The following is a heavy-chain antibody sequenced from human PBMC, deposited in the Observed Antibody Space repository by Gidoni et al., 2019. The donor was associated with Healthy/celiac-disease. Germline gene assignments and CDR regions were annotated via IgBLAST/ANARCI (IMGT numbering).Heavy chain of an antibody. CDR3: AKDPDSGYCSSTSCFYAFDI. CDR1: GFTFSSYG. Sequence: QVQLVESGGGVVQPGRSLRLSCAAYGFTFSSYGMHWVRQAPGKGLEWVAVISYDGSNKYYADSVKGRFTISRDNSKNTLYLQMNSLRAEDTAVYYCAKDPDSGYCSSTSCFYAFDIWGQGTMVTVSS. V-gene: IGHV3-30*18. D-gene: IGHD2-2*03. CDR2: ISYDGSNK. J-gene: IGHJ3*02.